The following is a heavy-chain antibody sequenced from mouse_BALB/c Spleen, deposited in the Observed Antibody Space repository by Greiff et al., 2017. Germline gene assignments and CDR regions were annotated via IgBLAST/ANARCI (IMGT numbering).Heavy chain of an antibody. CDR1: GYAFTNYL. V-gene: IGHV1-54*01. Sequence: VMLVESGAELVRPGTSVKVSCKASGYAFTNYLIEWVKQRPGQGLEWIGVINPGSGGTNYNEKFKGKATLTADKSSSTAYMQLSSLTSDDSAVYFCAREGRYYGSSYVGAMDYWGQGTSVTVSS. J-gene: IGHJ4*01. CDR2: INPGSGGT. D-gene: IGHD1-1*01. CDR3: AREGRYYGSSYVGAMDY.